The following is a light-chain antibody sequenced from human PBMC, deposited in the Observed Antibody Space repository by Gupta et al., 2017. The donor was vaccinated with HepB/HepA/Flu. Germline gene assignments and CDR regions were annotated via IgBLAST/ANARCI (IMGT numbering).Light chain of an antibody. CDR3: CSYAGSSTWV. J-gene: IGLJ3*02. V-gene: IGLV2-23*01. Sequence: QSALTQPASVSGSPGQSITISCTGTSSDIGTYNLVSWYQQYPGKAPKFIICEGTKRPAGVSNRFSGSKSGNSASLTISGRQAEDEAEYHCCSYAGSSTWVFGGGTKLTVL. CDR2: EGT. CDR1: SSDIGTYNL.